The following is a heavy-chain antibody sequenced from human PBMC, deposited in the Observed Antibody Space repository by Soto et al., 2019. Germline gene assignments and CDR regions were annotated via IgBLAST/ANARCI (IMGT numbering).Heavy chain of an antibody. CDR3: ARAKRDTAMVRGGYYFDY. D-gene: IGHD5-18*01. Sequence: QVQLVQSGAEVKKPGSSVKVSCKASGGTFSSYAISWARQAPGQGLEWMGGIIPIFGTANYAQKFQGRVTITADESTSTAYMELSSLRSEDTAVYYCARAKRDTAMVRGGYYFDYWGQGTLVTVSS. CDR2: IIPIFGTA. CDR1: GGTFSSYA. V-gene: IGHV1-69*01. J-gene: IGHJ4*02.